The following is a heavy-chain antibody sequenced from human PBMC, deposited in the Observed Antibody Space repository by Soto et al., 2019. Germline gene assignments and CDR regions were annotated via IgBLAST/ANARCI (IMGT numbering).Heavy chain of an antibody. D-gene: IGHD1-26*01. CDR3: AKASGSYYIFDY. V-gene: IGHV3-23*01. J-gene: IGHJ4*02. CDR1: GFTFSSYA. CDR2: ISGSGGST. Sequence: GGSLRLSCAASGFTFSSYAMSWVRQAPGKGVEWVSAISGSGGSTYYADSVKGRFTISRDNSKNTLYLQMNSLRAEDTAVCYCAKASGSYYIFDYWGQGTLVTVSS.